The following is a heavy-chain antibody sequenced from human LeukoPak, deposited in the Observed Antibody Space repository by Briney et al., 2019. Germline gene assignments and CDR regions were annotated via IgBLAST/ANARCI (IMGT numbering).Heavy chain of an antibody. CDR2: INHSGST. CDR3: ARVSPVPVGWFGELYPYYFDY. V-gene: IGHV4-34*01. D-gene: IGHD3-10*01. J-gene: IGHJ4*02. Sequence: SETLSLTCAVYGGSFSGYYWSWIRQPPGKGLEWIGEINHSGSTNYNPSLMSRVTISVDTSKNQFSLKLSSVTAADTAVYYCARVSPVPVGWFGELYPYYFDYWGQGTLVTVSS. CDR1: GGSFSGYY.